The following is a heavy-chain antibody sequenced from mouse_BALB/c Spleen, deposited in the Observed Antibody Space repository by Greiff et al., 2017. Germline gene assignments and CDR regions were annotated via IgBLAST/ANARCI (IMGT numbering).Heavy chain of an antibody. Sequence: DVQLQESGPELVKPGASVKIPCKASGYTFTDYNMDWVKQSHGKSLEWIGDINPNNGGTIYNQKFKGKATLTVDKSSSTAYMELRSLTSEDTAVYYCARSRGWHGSSPHYFDYWGQGTTLTVSS. CDR1: GYTFTDYN. CDR3: ARSRGWHGSSPHYFDY. J-gene: IGHJ2*01. V-gene: IGHV1-18*01. CDR2: INPNNGGT. D-gene: IGHD1-1*01.